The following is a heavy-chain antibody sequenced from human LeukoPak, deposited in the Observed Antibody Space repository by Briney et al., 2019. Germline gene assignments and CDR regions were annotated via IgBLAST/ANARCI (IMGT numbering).Heavy chain of an antibody. CDR1: GGSISSSSYY. V-gene: IGHV4-39*07. Sequence: SETLSLTCTVSGGSISSSSYYWGWIRQPPGKGLEWIGSIYYSGSTYYNPSLKSRVTISVDTSKNQFSLKLSSVTAADTAVYYCARDPADSSSWYEPRYYFDYWGQGTLVTVSS. CDR3: ARDPADSSSWYEPRYYFDY. D-gene: IGHD6-13*01. J-gene: IGHJ4*02. CDR2: IYYSGST.